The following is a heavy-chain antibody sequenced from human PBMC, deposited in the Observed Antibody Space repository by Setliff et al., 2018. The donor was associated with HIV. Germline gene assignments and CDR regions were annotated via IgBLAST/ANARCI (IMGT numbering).Heavy chain of an antibody. Sequence: GGSLRLSCAASGFLFHTYWMSWVRQAPGKGLEWVANIKEDGSEKYYVDSVKGRFTISRDNAENSLYLQMNSPTAEDTAVYYCARDNGRYFDRGWFDPWGQGALVTVSS. CDR2: IKEDGSEK. V-gene: IGHV3-7*01. CDR3: ARDNGRYFDRGWFDP. D-gene: IGHD3-9*01. J-gene: IGHJ5*02. CDR1: GFLFHTYW.